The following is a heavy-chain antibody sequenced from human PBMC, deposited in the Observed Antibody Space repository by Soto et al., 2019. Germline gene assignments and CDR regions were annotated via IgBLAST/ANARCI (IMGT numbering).Heavy chain of an antibody. V-gene: IGHV3-21*01. CDR1: GFTLSSYS. D-gene: IGHD4-17*01. CDR2: ISSSSSYI. J-gene: IGHJ6*02. CDR3: ARGGDYWEDYYYYGLDV. Sequence: PGGSLRLSCAAYGFTLSSYSMNWVRQAPGKGLEWVSSISSSSSYIYYADSVKGRFTISRDNAKNSLYLQMNSLRAEDTAVYYCARGGDYWEDYYYYGLDVWGQGTTVTVSS.